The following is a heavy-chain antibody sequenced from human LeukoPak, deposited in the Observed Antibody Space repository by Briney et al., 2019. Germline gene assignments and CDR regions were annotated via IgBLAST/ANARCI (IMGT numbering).Heavy chain of an antibody. CDR3: AARGGSGSYHFDY. CDR2: IIPIFGTA. D-gene: IGHD3-10*01. CDR1: GGTSSSYA. V-gene: IGHV1-69*06. Sequence: SVKVSCKASGGTSSSYAISWVRQAPGQGLEWMGGIIPIFGTANYAQKFQGRVTITADKSTSTAYMELSSLRSEDTAVYYCAARGGSGSYHFDYWGQGTLVTVSS. J-gene: IGHJ4*02.